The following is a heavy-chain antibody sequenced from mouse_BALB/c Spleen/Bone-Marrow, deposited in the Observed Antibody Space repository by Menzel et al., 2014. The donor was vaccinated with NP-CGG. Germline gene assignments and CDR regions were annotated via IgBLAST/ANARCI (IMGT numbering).Heavy chain of an antibody. CDR1: GYTFTSSW. J-gene: IGHJ2*01. CDR3: ARGGSDY. Sequence: VQLQQSGSVLVRPGASVKLSCKASGYTFTSSWMHWAKQRPGQGLEWIGEIHPNSGNTNYNEKFKGKATLTVDTSSSTAYVDLSSLTAEDSAVYYCARGGSDYWGQGPPLTFSS. V-gene: IGHV1S130*01. CDR2: IHPNSGNT.